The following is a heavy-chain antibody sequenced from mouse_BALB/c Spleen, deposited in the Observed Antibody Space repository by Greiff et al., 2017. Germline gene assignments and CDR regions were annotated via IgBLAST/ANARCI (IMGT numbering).Heavy chain of an antibody. D-gene: IGHD2-14*01. Sequence: QVQLQQSGAELVKPGASVKLSCKTSGYTFTSYWIQWVKQRPGQGLGWIGEIFPGTGTTYYNEKFKGKATLTTDTSSSTAYMQLSSLTSEDSAVYFCARRYTGYGYFDVWGAGTTVTVSS. CDR2: IFPGTGTT. J-gene: IGHJ1*01. CDR3: ARRYTGYGYFDV. V-gene: IGHV1S132*01. CDR1: GYTFTSYW.